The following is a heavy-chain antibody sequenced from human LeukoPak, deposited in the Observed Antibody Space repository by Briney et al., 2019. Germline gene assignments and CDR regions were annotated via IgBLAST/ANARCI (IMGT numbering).Heavy chain of an antibody. CDR3: ARSLYCSSTSCPPPGNWFDP. J-gene: IGHJ5*02. V-gene: IGHV4-4*02. Sequence: SETLSLTCAVSGGSISSSNWWSWVRQPPGKGLEWIGEIYHSGSTNYNPSLKSRVTISVDKSKNQFSLKLSSVTAADTAVYYCARSLYCSSTSCPPPGNWFDPWGQGTLVTVSS. D-gene: IGHD2-2*01. CDR2: IYHSGST. CDR1: GGSISSSNW.